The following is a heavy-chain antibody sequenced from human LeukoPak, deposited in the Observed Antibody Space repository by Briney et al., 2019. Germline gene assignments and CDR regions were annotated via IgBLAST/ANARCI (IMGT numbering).Heavy chain of an antibody. CDR3: ARRGDDFWSGYHIDY. CDR1: GYSISSGYY. J-gene: IGHJ4*02. Sequence: SETLSLTXGVSGYSISSGYYWGWIRQPPGKGLEWIGSIHHRGTTYSNPSLKSRVTISVDTSKNQFSLKLSSVAAADTAVYYCARRGDDFWSGYHIDYWGQGTLVTVSS. CDR2: IHHRGTT. V-gene: IGHV4-38-2*01. D-gene: IGHD3-3*01.